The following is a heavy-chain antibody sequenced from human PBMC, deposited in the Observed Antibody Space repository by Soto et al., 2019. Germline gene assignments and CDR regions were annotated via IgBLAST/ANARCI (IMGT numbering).Heavy chain of an antibody. Sequence: SVKVSCKASGGTFSSYAISWVRQAPGQGLEWMGGIIPIFGTANYAQKFQGRVTITADESTSTAYMELSSLRSEDTAVYYCARERGSHLYYYGMDVWGQGTTVTVSS. CDR2: IIPIFGTA. V-gene: IGHV1-69*13. J-gene: IGHJ6*02. CDR3: ARERGSHLYYYGMDV. CDR1: GGTFSSYA. D-gene: IGHD1-26*01.